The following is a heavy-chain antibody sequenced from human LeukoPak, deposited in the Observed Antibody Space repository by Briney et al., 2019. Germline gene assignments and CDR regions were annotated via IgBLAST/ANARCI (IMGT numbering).Heavy chain of an antibody. V-gene: IGHV3-66*01. CDR1: GFTVSSNY. CDR3: AREVGS. J-gene: IGHJ4*02. CDR2: IYASGSS. Sequence: GGSLRLSCAASGFTVSSNYISWVRQAPGTGLKWVSVIYASGSSYYADSVKGRFSVSRDNSKNTAYLQMNTLRVEDTAVYYCAREVGSWGQGTLVTVSS.